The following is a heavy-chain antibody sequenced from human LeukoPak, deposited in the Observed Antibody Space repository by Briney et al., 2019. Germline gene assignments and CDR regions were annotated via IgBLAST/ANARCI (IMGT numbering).Heavy chain of an antibody. J-gene: IGHJ5*02. CDR1: GGSISSYY. CDR3: AREAMGSRRGGWFDP. CDR2: IYTSGST. Sequence: SETLSLTCAVSGGSISSYYWSWIRQPAGKGLEWIGRIYTSGSTNYNPSLKSRVTMSVDTSKNQFSLKLSSVTAADTAVYYCAREAMGSRRGGWFDPWGQGTLVTVSS. V-gene: IGHV4-4*07. D-gene: IGHD2-15*01.